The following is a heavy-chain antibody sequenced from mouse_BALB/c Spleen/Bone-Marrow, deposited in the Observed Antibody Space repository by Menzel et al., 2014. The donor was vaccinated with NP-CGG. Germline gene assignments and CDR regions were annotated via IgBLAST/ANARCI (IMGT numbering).Heavy chain of an antibody. CDR2: IYPSDSYT. D-gene: IGHD2-2*01. J-gene: IGHJ4*01. Sequence: VQLVESGAELVRPGASVKLSCKASGYTFTNYWINWVKQRPGQGLEWIGNIYPSDSYTNYNQKFKDKATLTVDKSSSTAYMQLCSPTSEDSAVYYCTRWLPYAMDYWGQGTSVTVSS. CDR3: TRWLPYAMDY. CDR1: GYTFTNYW. V-gene: IGHV1-69*02.